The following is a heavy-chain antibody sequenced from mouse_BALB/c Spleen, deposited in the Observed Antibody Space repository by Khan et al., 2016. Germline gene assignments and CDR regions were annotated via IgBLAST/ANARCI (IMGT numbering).Heavy chain of an antibody. V-gene: IGHV1-87*01. CDR2: IYPGDGDT. CDR1: GYTSANYW. Sequence: QVQLQQSGAELARPGASVRLSCKASGYTSANYWMQWVKQRPGQGLEWIGSIYPGDGDTRYSQKFKDKATLTADKSSSSAYMHLRSVASEASAVYYCADALFVYWGQGTLVTVSA. J-gene: IGHJ3*01. CDR3: ADALFVY.